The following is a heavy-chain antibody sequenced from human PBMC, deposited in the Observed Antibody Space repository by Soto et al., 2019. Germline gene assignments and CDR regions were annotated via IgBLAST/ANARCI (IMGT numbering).Heavy chain of an antibody. V-gene: IGHV3-23*01. CDR1: GFTFSEYA. D-gene: IGHD2-21*01. CDR2: ISSSGGTT. CDR3: TKEPKKSISHDY. J-gene: IGHJ4*02. Sequence: EVQLLESGGGLVQPGGSLRLSCAASGFTFSEYAMSWVRQAPGKGLEWVSSISSSGGTTSYTDSVKGRFTISRDNSKNTLFLPMNGLRAEDTAIYYCTKEPKKSISHDYWGLGTLVTVSP.